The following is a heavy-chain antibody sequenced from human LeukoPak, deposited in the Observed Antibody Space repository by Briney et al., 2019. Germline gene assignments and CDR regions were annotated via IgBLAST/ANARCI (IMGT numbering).Heavy chain of an antibody. CDR1: GGTFSSYA. J-gene: IGHJ4*02. CDR2: IRYDGNEN. D-gene: IGHD2-2*01. V-gene: IGHV3-30*02. CDR3: AKDNPIEEVPGLGPGQ. Sequence: SCKASGGTFSSYAISWVRQAPGKGLEWVAFIRYDGNENFYGDSVKGRFTISRDNSKNTLYLQMNSLRAEDSAVYYCAKDNPIEEVPGLGPGQWGQGTLVTVSS.